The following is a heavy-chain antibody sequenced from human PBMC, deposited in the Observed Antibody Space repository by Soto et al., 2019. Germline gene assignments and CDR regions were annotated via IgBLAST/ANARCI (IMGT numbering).Heavy chain of an antibody. CDR2: TYYRSKWYS. CDR3: ARIHSSSSSYMEV. D-gene: IGHD6-6*01. J-gene: IGHJ6*03. CDR1: GDSVSSNSAA. V-gene: IGHV6-1*01. Sequence: SRTLSITCAISGDSVSSNSAAWNWIRQSPSRGLEWLGRTYYRSKWYSHYAVSVKSRITINPDTSKNQYSLQLNSVTPEDTAVYYCARIHSSSSSYMEVWGQGTTVSVSS.